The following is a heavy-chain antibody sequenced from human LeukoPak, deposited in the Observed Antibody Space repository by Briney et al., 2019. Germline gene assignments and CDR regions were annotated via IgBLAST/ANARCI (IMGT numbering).Heavy chain of an antibody. CDR1: GFTFSSYN. J-gene: IGHJ4*02. V-gene: IGHV3-21*01. CDR2: INISSMNI. D-gene: IGHD3-22*01. Sequence: GGSVRLSCAASGFTFSSYNMNWVRQAPGKGLEWVSYINISSMNIYYADSVKGRFTISSDNAKNSQYLQMNSLRTEDTGVYYCARDPDSSGYYYFYFDYWGLGTLVTVPS. CDR3: ARDPDSSGYYYFYFDY.